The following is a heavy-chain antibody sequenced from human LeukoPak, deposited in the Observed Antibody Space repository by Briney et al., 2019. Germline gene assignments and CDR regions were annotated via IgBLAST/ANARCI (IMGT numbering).Heavy chain of an antibody. CDR3: ARRVRRWLPPGIGAFDI. V-gene: IGHV1-69*06. J-gene: IGHJ3*02. Sequence: SVKVSCKASGGTFSSYAISWVRQAPGQGLEWMGGIIPIFGTANYAQKFQGRVTITADKSTSTAYMELSSLRSEDTAVYYCARRVRRWLPPGIGAFDIWGQGTMVTVSS. D-gene: IGHD5-24*01. CDR1: GGTFSSYA. CDR2: IIPIFGTA.